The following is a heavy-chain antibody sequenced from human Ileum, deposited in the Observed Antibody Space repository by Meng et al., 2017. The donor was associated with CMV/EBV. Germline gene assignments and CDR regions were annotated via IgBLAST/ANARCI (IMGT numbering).Heavy chain of an antibody. CDR2: VSPGGI. J-gene: IGHJ4*02. CDR3: ARAAARGVPVDY. Sequence: ESGQGLVEPWESLSLPCSVSGVSISNSYWTWFRQPAGKGLEFIGRVSPGGIEYNPSLMSRVTMSLDTSRNQLSLNLNSVTAADTAVYYCARAAARGVPVDYWGQGILVTVSS. D-gene: IGHD3-10*01. V-gene: IGHV4-4*07. CDR1: GVSISNSY.